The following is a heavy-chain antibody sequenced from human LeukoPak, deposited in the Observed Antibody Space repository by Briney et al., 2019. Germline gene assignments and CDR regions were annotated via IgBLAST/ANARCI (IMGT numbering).Heavy chain of an antibody. D-gene: IGHD6-19*01. Sequence: SETLSLTCTVSGGSMSSYYWSWIRQPPGKGLEWIGYIYFSRGTNYNPSLKRRLTISVDTSKNQFSLKLSSVTAADTAVYYCARDGPPGSGWYWFDPWGQGTLVTVSS. V-gene: IGHV4-59*12. CDR1: GGSMSSYY. CDR3: ARDGPPGSGWYWFDP. CDR2: IYFSRGT. J-gene: IGHJ5*02.